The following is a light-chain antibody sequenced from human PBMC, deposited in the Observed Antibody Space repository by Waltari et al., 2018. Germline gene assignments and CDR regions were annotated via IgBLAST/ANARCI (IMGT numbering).Light chain of an antibody. V-gene: IGLV3-21*02. CDR1: NLGDKS. CDR2: VNS. J-gene: IGLJ1*01. CDR3: QVWDSSSDHPNYV. Sequence: SYVLTQPPSVSVAPGQTARITCGGTNLGDKSLHWYQQKPGQAPGLVVYVNSDRPSGIPGRFSGANPEDTATLTSSRVEVGDEADYYCQVWDSSSDHPNYVFGTGTKVTVL.